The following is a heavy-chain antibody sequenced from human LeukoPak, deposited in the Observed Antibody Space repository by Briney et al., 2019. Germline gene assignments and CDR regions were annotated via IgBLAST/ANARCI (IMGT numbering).Heavy chain of an antibody. CDR1: GYPFNGYY. Sequence: ASVKVSCKASGYPFNGYYMHWVRQAPGQGLEWMGIINPSVGTTKYPDKFQGRVTMTRDTSTSTVYMELSGLGSDDTATYYCTRAQSYCTSSSCSADYWGQGTLVTVSS. CDR2: INPSVGTT. J-gene: IGHJ4*02. CDR3: TRAQSYCTSSSCSADY. V-gene: IGHV1-46*02. D-gene: IGHD2-15*01.